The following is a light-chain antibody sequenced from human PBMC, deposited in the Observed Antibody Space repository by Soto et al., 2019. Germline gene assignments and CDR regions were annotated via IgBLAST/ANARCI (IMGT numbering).Light chain of an antibody. V-gene: IGKV1-39*01. CDR3: QQSYSSWAT. Sequence: DIQMTQSPSSLSASVGDRVTITCRARQSISNYLNWYQLKPGKVPKLLIYAASTLQTGVPSRFSGSGSGTDFTLTISSLQPEGSASYYCQQSYSSWATFGGGTKVEIK. J-gene: IGKJ4*01. CDR2: AAS. CDR1: QSISNY.